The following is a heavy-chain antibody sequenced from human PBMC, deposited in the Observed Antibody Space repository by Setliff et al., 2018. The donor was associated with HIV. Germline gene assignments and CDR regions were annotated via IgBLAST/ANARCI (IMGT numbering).Heavy chain of an antibody. J-gene: IGHJ4*02. D-gene: IGHD1-26*01. Sequence: GGSLRLSCAASGFAFSSHQMSWVRQAPGKGLESVANVKQDGTETLYVDSVKGRFTISRDNANNLVYLQMNSLRVEDTAVYFCARWGSGSYERVFDYWGQGMLVTVSS. CDR1: GFAFSSHQ. CDR3: ARWGSGSYERVFDY. CDR2: VKQDGTET. V-gene: IGHV3-7*01.